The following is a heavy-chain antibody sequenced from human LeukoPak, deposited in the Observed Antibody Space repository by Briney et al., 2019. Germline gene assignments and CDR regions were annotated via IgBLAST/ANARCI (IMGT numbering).Heavy chain of an antibody. V-gene: IGHV1-2*04. J-gene: IGHJ4*02. CDR3: ARDGGYCSSTSCSEYFDY. CDR2: INPNSGGT. Sequence: ASVKVSCKASGYTFTGYYMHWVRQAPGQGLGWMGWINPNSGGTNYAQKFQGWVTMTRDTSISTAYMELSRLRSDDTAVYYCARDGGYCSSTSCSEYFDYWGQGTLVTVSS. CDR1: GYTFTGYY. D-gene: IGHD2-2*01.